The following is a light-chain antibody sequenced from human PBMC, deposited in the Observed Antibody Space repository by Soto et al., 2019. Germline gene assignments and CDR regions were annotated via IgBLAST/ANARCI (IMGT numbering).Light chain of an antibody. CDR2: GAS. V-gene: IGKV3-20*01. J-gene: IGKJ4*01. Sequence: EIVLTQSPGTLSLSPGERATLSCRASQSVSSSYLAWYQQKPGQAPRLLIYGASSSATGIPDRFSGSGSGTDFTLTISRLEPEDIAVYYCQQYGSSPAFTFGGGTKVEIK. CDR1: QSVSSSY. CDR3: QQYGSSPAFT.